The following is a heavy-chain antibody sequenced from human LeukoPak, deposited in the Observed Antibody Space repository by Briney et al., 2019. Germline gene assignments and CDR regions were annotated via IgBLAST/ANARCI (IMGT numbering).Heavy chain of an antibody. CDR1: GGSISSNNW. CDR2: IHHSGNT. J-gene: IGHJ2*01. V-gene: IGHV4-4*02. CDR3: AREASRASPWYFNL. Sequence: SETLSLTCAVPGGSISSNNWWTWVRQPPGKGLEWIGEIHHSGNTNYNPSLKSRVTVSVDKSKNQFSLNLSSVTAADTAVYYCAREASRASPWYFNLWGRGTLVTVSS.